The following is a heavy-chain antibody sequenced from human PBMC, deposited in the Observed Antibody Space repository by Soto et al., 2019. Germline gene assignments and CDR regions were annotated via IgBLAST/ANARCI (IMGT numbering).Heavy chain of an antibody. D-gene: IGHD5-12*01. CDR2: ISGSGGST. V-gene: IGHV3-23*01. J-gene: IGHJ4*02. CDR3: AKDAYSGYDPATFEY. Sequence: EVQLLDSGGGLVQPGGSLRLSCAASGFTFSSYVMNWVRQAPGKGLEWVSGISGSGGSTFYADSVKGRFTISRDNSKNTLYLQMSSLRAEATAVYYCAKDAYSGYDPATFEYWGQGTLVTVSS. CDR1: GFTFSSYV.